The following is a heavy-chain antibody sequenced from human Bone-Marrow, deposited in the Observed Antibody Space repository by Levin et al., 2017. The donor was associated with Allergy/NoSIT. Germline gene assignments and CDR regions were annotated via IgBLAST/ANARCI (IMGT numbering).Heavy chain of an antibody. D-gene: IGHD4-11*01. CDR2: IRSKAAGGTI. V-gene: IGHV3-15*01. CDR1: GFTFSTAW. Sequence: ETLSLTCAASGFTFSTAWMNWVRQVPEKGLEWVGRIRSKAAGGTIDYGSFVEGRFTISRDDLRSMLYLQMDRLKIEDTALYYCTADLPIQYSSPGIDYWGQGTLVTVSS. CDR3: TADLPIQYSSPGIDY. J-gene: IGHJ4*02.